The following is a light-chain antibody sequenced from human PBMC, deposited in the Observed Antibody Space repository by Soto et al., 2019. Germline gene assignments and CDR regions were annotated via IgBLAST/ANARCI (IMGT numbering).Light chain of an antibody. J-gene: IGLJ2*01. Sequence: QTVVTQEPSASGTPGQRVTISCSGSNSNIGSNVVNWYQHLPGTAPTLLIYTNNQRPSGVPDRFSGSKSGTSASLAISGLQSDDEADYYCAAWDASLKGVVFGGGTKLTVL. V-gene: IGLV1-44*01. CDR2: TNN. CDR3: AAWDASLKGVV. CDR1: NSNIGSNV.